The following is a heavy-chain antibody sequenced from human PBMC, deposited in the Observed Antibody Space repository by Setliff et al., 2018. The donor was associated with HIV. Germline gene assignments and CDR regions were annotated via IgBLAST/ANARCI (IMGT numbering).Heavy chain of an antibody. CDR1: GYTFSTYS. V-gene: IGHV1-3*01. J-gene: IGHJ6*02. CDR3: ARVYCSGGACYSYYYYGMDV. D-gene: IGHD2-15*01. Sequence: ASVKVSCKASGYTFSTYSIHWVRQAPGQRLEWMGWINPGSGNTQYSQKLQGRITITRDSSASTVYLELSSLRFEDTAVYYCARVYCSGGACYSYYYYGMDVWGQGTTVTVSS. CDR2: INPGSGNT.